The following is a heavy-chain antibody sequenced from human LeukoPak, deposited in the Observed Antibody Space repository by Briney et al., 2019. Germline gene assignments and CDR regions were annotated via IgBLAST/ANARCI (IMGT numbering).Heavy chain of an antibody. CDR2: ISYDGSNK. V-gene: IGHV3-30-3*01. D-gene: IGHD5-18*01. Sequence: QPGGSLRLSCAASGFTFSSYAMPWVRQAPGKGLEWVAVISYDGSNKYHADSVKGRFTISRDNSKNTLYLQMNSLRAEDTAVYYCARGYSYGIDAFDIWGQGTMVTVSS. CDR3: ARGYSYGIDAFDI. J-gene: IGHJ3*02. CDR1: GFTFSSYA.